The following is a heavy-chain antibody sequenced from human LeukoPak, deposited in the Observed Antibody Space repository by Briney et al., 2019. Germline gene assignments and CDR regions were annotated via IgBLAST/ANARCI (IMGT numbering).Heavy chain of an antibody. CDR3: AREGDYDTQVAPFDY. V-gene: IGHV3-30*01. Sequence: GGSLRLSCAASAFTFSNYWMSWVRQAPGKGLEWVAVISYDGSNKYYADSVKGRFTISRDNSKNTLYLQMNSLRAEDTAVHYCAREGDYDTQVAPFDYWGQGTLVTVSS. J-gene: IGHJ4*02. D-gene: IGHD3-22*01. CDR1: AFTFSNYW. CDR2: ISYDGSNK.